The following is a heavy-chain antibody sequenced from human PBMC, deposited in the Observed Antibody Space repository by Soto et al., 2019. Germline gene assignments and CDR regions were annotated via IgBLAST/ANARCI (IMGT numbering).Heavy chain of an antibody. CDR3: SHGYGQYFNS. J-gene: IGHJ4*02. V-gene: IGHV3-15*07. CDR1: GFSLTDVW. D-gene: IGHD5-18*01. CDR2: IKSRAAGGTT. Sequence: EVQLVESGGGLVKPGGSLRLSCAVSGFSLTDVWMNWIRQAPGKGLEWVGRIKSRAAGGTTDYAAPVKGSFTILRDDSKNTLYLQMDSLIIEDTAVYFCSHGYGQYFNSWGQGTLVTVSS.